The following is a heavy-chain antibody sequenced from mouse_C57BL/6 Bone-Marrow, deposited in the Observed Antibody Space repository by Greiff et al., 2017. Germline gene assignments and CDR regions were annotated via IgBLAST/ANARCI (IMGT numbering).Heavy chain of an antibody. D-gene: IGHD3-3*01. CDR1: GFSLTSYG. J-gene: IGHJ3*01. V-gene: IGHV2-2*01. CDR2: IWSGGST. CDR3: ARKGRFAY. Sequence: VKLVESGPGLVQPSPSLSITCTVSGFSLTSYGVHWVRQSPGKGLEWLGVIWSGGSTDYNAAFISRLSISKDNSKSQVFFQMNSLQAYDTAIDYWARKGRFAYWGQGTLVTVSA.